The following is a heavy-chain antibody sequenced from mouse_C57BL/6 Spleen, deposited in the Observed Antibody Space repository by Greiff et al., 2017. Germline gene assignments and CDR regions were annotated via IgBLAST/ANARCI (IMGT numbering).Heavy chain of an antibody. Sequence: QVQLQQPGAELVKPGASVKMSCKASGYTFTSYWITWVKQRPGQGLEWIGDIYPGSGSTNYNEKFKSKATLTVDTSSSTAYMQLSSLTSEDSAVYYCDSYGHFWWVAYWCKGTLVTVST. CDR3: DSYGHFWWVAY. CDR2: IYPGSGST. V-gene: IGHV1-55*01. D-gene: IGHD2-1*01. J-gene: IGHJ3*01. CDR1: GYTFTSYW.